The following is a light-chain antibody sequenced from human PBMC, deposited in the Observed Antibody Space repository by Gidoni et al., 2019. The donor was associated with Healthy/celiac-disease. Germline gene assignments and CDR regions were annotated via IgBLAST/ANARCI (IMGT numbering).Light chain of an antibody. CDR3: QQYGSSLPWT. V-gene: IGKV3-20*01. CDR1: QSVSSSY. J-gene: IGKJ1*01. CDR2: GAS. Sequence: VLTQSPGTLSLSPGERATLSCRASQSVSSSYLAWYQQTPGQAPRLLIYGASSRATGIPDRFSGSGSGTDFTLTISRLEPEDFAVYYCQQYGSSLPWTFGQGTKVEIK.